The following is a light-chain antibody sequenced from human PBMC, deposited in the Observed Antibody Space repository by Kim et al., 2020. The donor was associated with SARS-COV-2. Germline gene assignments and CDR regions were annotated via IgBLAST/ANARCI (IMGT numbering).Light chain of an antibody. J-gene: IGLJ1*01. Sequence: SITISCTGTSSDVGGYNYVSWYQQHPGKAPKLMIYDVSNRPSGVSNRFSGSKSGNTASLTISGLQAEDEADYYCSSYTSNSTLYVFGTGTKVTVL. CDR3: SSYTSNSTLYV. V-gene: IGLV2-14*03. CDR2: DVS. CDR1: SSDVGGYNY.